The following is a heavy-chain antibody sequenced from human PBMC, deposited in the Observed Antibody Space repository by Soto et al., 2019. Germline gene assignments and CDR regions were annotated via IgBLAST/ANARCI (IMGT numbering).Heavy chain of an antibody. CDR1: GGSISSGGYY. CDR2: IYYSGST. Sequence: QVQLQESGPGLVKPSQTLSLTCTVSGGSISSGGYYWSWIRQHPGKGLEWIGYIYYSGSTYYNPALKRRVTISVETSKNQFSLKLRSVTAADTAVYYCAISSGYADWFDPWGQGTLVTVSS. V-gene: IGHV4-31*03. D-gene: IGHD3-22*01. J-gene: IGHJ5*02. CDR3: AISSGYADWFDP.